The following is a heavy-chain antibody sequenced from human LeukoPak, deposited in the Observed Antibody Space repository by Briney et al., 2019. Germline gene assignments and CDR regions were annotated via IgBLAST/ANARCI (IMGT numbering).Heavy chain of an antibody. CDR1: GFTFSSYW. D-gene: IGHD6-13*01. CDR3: ARESGIAAALDF. Sequence: GGSLRLSCAASGFTFSSYWMHWVRQAPGKGLVWVSRINTDGSSTSYADFVKGRFTISRDNAKNTLYLLMNSLRAEDTAVYYCARESGIAAALDFWGQGTLVTVSS. V-gene: IGHV3-74*01. J-gene: IGHJ4*02. CDR2: INTDGSST.